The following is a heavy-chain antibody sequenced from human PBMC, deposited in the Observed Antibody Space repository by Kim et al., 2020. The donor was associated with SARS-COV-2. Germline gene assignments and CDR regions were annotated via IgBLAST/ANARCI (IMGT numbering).Heavy chain of an antibody. D-gene: IGHD6-19*01. V-gene: IGHV1-69*13. J-gene: IGHJ4*02. CDR1: GGTFSSYA. Sequence: SVKVSCKASGGTFSSYAISWVRQAPGQGLEWMGGIIPIFGTANYAQKFQGRVTITADESTSTAYMELSSLRSEDTAVYYCAREVGGKQWLVSGGLYFDYWGQGTLVTVSS. CDR2: IIPIFGTA. CDR3: AREVGGKQWLVSGGLYFDY.